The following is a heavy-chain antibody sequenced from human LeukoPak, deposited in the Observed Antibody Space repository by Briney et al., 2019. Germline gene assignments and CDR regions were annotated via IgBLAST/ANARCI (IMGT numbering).Heavy chain of an antibody. CDR2: IYYTGST. D-gene: IGHD1-1*01. CDR3: AGRLNNWVPGWYFDL. Sequence: SSETLSLTYTVSGGSISSYYWSWIRQPPGKGLEWIGYIYYTGSTNYNPSLKSRVTISVDTSKNQFSLKLSSVTAADTAVYYCAGRLNNWVPGWYFDLWGRGTLVTVSS. J-gene: IGHJ2*01. V-gene: IGHV4-59*01. CDR1: GGSISSYY.